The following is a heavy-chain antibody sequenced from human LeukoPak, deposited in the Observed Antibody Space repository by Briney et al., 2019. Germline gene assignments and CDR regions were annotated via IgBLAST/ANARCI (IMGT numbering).Heavy chain of an antibody. CDR3: ASSLNAFDI. J-gene: IGHJ3*02. V-gene: IGHV1-18*04. CDR1: GYTFTGYY. D-gene: IGHD2-8*01. Sequence: ASVKVSCKASGYTFTGYYIHWVRQAPGQGLEWMGWISAYNGNTNYAQKLQGKVTMTTDTSTSTAYMELRSLRSDDTAVYYCASSLNAFDIWGQGTMVTVSS. CDR2: ISAYNGNT.